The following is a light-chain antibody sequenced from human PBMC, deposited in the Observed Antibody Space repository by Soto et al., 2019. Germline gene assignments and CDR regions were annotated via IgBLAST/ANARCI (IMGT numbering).Light chain of an antibody. Sequence: EIVMTQSPATVSVSPGESATLSCRASQSVSSIYFAWYQQKRGQAPRLLIYGVSSRATGIPDRFSGSGSGTDFTLTISRLEPEDSAVYYCEQYGSSPRTFGQGTKVDIK. CDR2: GVS. CDR3: EQYGSSPRT. J-gene: IGKJ1*01. CDR1: QSVSSIY. V-gene: IGKV3-20*01.